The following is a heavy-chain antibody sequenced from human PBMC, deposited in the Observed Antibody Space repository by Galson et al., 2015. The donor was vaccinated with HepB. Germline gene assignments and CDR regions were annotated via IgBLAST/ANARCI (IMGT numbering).Heavy chain of an antibody. V-gene: IGHV3-30*18. J-gene: IGHJ6*02. CDR3: AKDQDGQLTYYYYYGMDV. Sequence: SLRLSCAASGFTFRSYGMHWVRQAPGKGLEWVALISYDGSKKQHADSVKGRFTISRDNSKNTLYLQMNSLRVEDTALYYCAKDQDGQLTYYYYYGMDVWGQGTTVTVSS. D-gene: IGHD5-24*01. CDR2: ISYDGSKK. CDR1: GFTFRSYG.